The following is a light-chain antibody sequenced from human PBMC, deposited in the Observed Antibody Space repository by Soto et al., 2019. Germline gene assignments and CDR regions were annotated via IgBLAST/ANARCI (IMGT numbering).Light chain of an antibody. CDR2: AAS. CDR3: QQYENSPIT. V-gene: IGKV1-39*01. J-gene: IGKJ5*01. Sequence: DIQMTQSPSSLSASVGDRVTITCRASQSISSYLNWYQQKPGKAPKLLIYAASSLQSGVPSRFSGAGSETDFTLTINRLEPEDFAVYYCQQYENSPITFGQGTRLEI. CDR1: QSISSY.